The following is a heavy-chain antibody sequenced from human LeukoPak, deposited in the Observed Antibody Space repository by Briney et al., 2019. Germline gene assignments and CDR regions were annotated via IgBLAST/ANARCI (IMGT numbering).Heavy chain of an antibody. CDR2: ISGSGGST. CDR3: AKPKDYYDSSGYFDY. J-gene: IGHJ4*02. Sequence: GGSLRLSCAASGFTLSSYAMSWVRQAPGKGLEWVSAISGSGGSTYYADSVKGRFTISRDNSKNTLYLQMNSLRAEDTAVYYCAKPKDYYDSSGYFDYWGQGTLVTVSS. D-gene: IGHD3-22*01. V-gene: IGHV3-23*01. CDR1: GFTLSSYA.